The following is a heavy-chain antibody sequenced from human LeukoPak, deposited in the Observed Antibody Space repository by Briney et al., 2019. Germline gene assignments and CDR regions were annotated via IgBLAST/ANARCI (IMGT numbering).Heavy chain of an antibody. J-gene: IGHJ2*01. CDR3: AIVGYSSGWSHFDL. D-gene: IGHD6-19*01. V-gene: IGHV4-59*11. Sequence: PSETLSLTCTVSGGSISSHYWSWIRQPPGKGLEWIAYIFYSGSTNYNPSLKNRVTISVDTSKNQFSLKLSSVTAADTAVYYCAIVGYSSGWSHFDLWGRGTLVTVSS. CDR1: GGSISSHY. CDR2: IFYSGST.